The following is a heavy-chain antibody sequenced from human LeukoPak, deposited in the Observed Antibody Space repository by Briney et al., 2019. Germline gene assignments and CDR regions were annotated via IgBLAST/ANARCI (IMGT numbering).Heavy chain of an antibody. D-gene: IGHD3-22*01. J-gene: IGHJ4*02. CDR2: ISGSGGST. V-gene: IGHV3-23*01. CDR1: GFTFSSYA. CDR3: ARDFSRYSNFDY. Sequence: PGGSLRLSCAASGFTFSSYAMNWVRQAPGKGLEWVSAISGSGGSTYYADSVKGRFTISRDNSKNTLYLQMNSLRAEDTAVYYCARDFSRYSNFDYWGQGTLVTVSS.